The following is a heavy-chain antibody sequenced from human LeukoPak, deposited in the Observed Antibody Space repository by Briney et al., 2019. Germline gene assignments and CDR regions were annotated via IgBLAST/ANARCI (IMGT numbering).Heavy chain of an antibody. Sequence: SETLSLTCTVSGGSISTYYWSWIRQPPGKGLEWIGYISYSGSTNYNPSLKSRVTISVDKSKNQFSLKLSSVTAADTAVYYCARALEDYGSGSYEAGYFDYWGQGTLVIVSS. J-gene: IGHJ4*02. V-gene: IGHV4-59*01. CDR2: ISYSGST. CDR3: ARALEDYGSGSYEAGYFDY. CDR1: GGSISTYY. D-gene: IGHD3-10*01.